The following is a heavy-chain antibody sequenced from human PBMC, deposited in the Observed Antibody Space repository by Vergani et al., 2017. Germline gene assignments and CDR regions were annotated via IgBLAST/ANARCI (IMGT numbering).Heavy chain of an antibody. CDR3: AREYSSGYYYDYYYYGMDV. J-gene: IGHJ6*02. Sequence: VQLVESGPGLVKPSQTLSLTCTVSGGSISSGSYYWSWIRQPAGKGLEWIGRIYTSGSTNYNPSLKSRVTISVDTSKNQFSLKLSSVTAADTAVYYCAREYSSGYYYDYYYYGMDVWGQGTTVTVSS. CDR2: IYTSGST. V-gene: IGHV4-61*02. CDR1: GGSISSGSYY. D-gene: IGHD3-22*01.